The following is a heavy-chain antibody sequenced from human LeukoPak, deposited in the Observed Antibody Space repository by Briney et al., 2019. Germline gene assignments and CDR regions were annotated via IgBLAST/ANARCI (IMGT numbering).Heavy chain of an antibody. J-gene: IGHJ4*02. CDR3: ARGDHYYDSSGYGLIDY. CDR2: ITNSGNSK. D-gene: IGHD3-22*01. CDR1: EFTFSSYS. Sequence: GGSLRLSCAASEFTFSSYSMNWVRQAPGKGLEWVSYITNSGNSKSYADSVKGRFTISRDNAKNSLYLQMNSLRAEDTAVCYCARGDHYYDSSGYGLIDYWGQGTLVTVSS. V-gene: IGHV3-48*04.